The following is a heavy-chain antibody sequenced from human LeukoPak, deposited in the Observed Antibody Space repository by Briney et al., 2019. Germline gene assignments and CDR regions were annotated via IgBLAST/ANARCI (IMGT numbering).Heavy chain of an antibody. CDR3: ARGGPVVLLWFGELEY. CDR2: ISSSGSTI. CDR1: GFTFSSYE. Sequence: GGSLRLSCAASGFTFSSYEMNWVRQAPGKGLEWVSYISSSGSTIYYADSVKGRFTISRDNAKNSLYLQMNSLRAEDTAVYYCARGGPVVLLWFGELEYWGQGTLVTVSS. J-gene: IGHJ4*02. D-gene: IGHD3-10*01. V-gene: IGHV3-48*03.